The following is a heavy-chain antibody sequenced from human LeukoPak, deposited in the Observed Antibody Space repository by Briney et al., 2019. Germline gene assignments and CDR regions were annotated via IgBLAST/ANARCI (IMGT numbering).Heavy chain of an antibody. Sequence: SETLSLTCTVSGGSISSSSYYWGWIRQPPGKGLEWIGSIYYSGSTDYNPSLKSRVTISVDTSKNQFSLKLSSVTAADTAVYYCASPPWGYDILTGFWDYWGQGTLVTVSS. J-gene: IGHJ4*02. D-gene: IGHD3-9*01. CDR1: GGSISSSSYY. V-gene: IGHV4-39*01. CDR2: IYYSGST. CDR3: ASPPWGYDILTGFWDY.